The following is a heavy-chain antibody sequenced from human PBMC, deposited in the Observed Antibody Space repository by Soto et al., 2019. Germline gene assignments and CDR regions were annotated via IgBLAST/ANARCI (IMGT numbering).Heavy chain of an antibody. CDR1: GGSINTFY. CDR3: AREGSYSAYNFAHGIQLWSFDF. Sequence: SETLSLTCTVSGGSINTFYWSWVRQPAGKGLEWIGRIFSSGSTSFNPSLESRVAMSVDTSKNHFSLNLSSVTAADMTVYYCAREGSYSAYNFAHGIQLWSFDFWGQGALVTVSS. J-gene: IGHJ4*02. CDR2: IFSSGST. D-gene: IGHD5-12*01. V-gene: IGHV4-4*07.